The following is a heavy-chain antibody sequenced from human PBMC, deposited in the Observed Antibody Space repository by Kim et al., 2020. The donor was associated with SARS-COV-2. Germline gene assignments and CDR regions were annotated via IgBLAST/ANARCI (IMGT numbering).Heavy chain of an antibody. Sequence: ASVKVSCKASGYTFTSYGISWVRQAPGQGLEWMGWISAYNGNTNYAQKLQGRVTMTTDTSTSTAYMELRSLRSDDTAVYYCARDLGKNRIQLWSWDYWGQGTLVTVSS. CDR2: ISAYNGNT. D-gene: IGHD5-18*01. J-gene: IGHJ4*02. CDR1: GYTFTSYG. V-gene: IGHV1-18*04. CDR3: ARDLGKNRIQLWSWDY.